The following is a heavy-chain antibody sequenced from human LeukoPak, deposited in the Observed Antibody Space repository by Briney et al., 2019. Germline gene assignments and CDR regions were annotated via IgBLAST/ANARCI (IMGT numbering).Heavy chain of an antibody. J-gene: IGHJ3*02. CDR1: GFTFSSYA. CDR3: ARGGSYLSAFDI. V-gene: IGHV3-23*01. Sequence: GGSLRLSCAVSGFTFSSYAMSWVRQAPGKGLEWVSAISGSGGSTYYADSVKGRFTISRDNSKNTLYLQMNSLRAEDTAVYYCARGGSYLSAFDIWGQGTMVTVSS. D-gene: IGHD1-26*01. CDR2: ISGSGGST.